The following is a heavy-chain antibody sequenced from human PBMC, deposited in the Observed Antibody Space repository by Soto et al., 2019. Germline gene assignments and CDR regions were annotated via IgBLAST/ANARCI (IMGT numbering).Heavy chain of an antibody. CDR2: ISAYNGNT. CDR1: GYTFTSYG. J-gene: IGHJ6*03. CDR3: AICSSTSCYYYYYYMDV. V-gene: IGHV1-18*01. Sequence: QVQLVQSGAEVKKPGASVKVSCKASGYTFTSYGISWVRQAPGQGLEWMGWISAYNGNTNYAQKLQGRVTMTTETSTSTAYMELRSLRSDDTAVYYCAICSSTSCYYYYYYMDVWGKGTTVTVSS. D-gene: IGHD2-2*01.